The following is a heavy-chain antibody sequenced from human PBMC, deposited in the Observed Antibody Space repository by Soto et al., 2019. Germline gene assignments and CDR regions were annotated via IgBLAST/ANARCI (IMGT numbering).Heavy chain of an antibody. CDR1: GYTFTSYY. Sequence: QVQLVQSGAEVKKPGASVKVSCKASGYTFTSYYMHWVRQAPGQGLEWMGIVNPSGGSTSYAQKFQGRVTMTRDTSTSTVYMELSSLRSEATAVYYCARDSTYYYDSSGYYYNGFDYWGQGTLVTVSS. J-gene: IGHJ4*02. CDR3: ARDSTYYYDSSGYYYNGFDY. V-gene: IGHV1-46*01. CDR2: VNPSGGST. D-gene: IGHD3-22*01.